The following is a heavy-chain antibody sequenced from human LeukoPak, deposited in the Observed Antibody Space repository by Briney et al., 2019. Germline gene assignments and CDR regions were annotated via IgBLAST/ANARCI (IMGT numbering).Heavy chain of an antibody. CDR2: TYYRSEWFH. V-gene: IGHV6-1*01. CDR1: GDSVSSNSAA. Sequence: SQTLSLTCVISGDSVSSNSAAWNWIRQSPSRGLEWLGRTYYRSEWFHDYAVSVKSRMIINPDTSKNQFSLQLNSVPPEDTAIYYCVGGGTSVAGMDVWGQGTTVTVSS. CDR3: VGGGTSVAGMDV. D-gene: IGHD1-1*01. J-gene: IGHJ6*02.